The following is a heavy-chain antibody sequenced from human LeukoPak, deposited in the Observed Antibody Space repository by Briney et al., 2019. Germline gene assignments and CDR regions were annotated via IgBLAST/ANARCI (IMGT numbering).Heavy chain of an antibody. Sequence: ETLSLTCTVSGGSISSYYWSWVRQAPGKGLEWVSVIYSGGSTYYADSVKGRFTISRDNSKNTLYLQMNSLRAEDTAVYYCARDVTIWFAFDIWGQGTMVTVSS. J-gene: IGHJ3*02. CDR3: ARDVTIWFAFDI. D-gene: IGHD3-10*01. CDR1: GGSISSYY. CDR2: IYSGGST. V-gene: IGHV3-53*01.